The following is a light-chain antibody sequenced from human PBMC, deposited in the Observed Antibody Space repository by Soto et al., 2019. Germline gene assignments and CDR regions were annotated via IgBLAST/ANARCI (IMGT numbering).Light chain of an antibody. Sequence: QSVLPQPPSASGSHGQSVTISCTGTSSDVGGYNYVSWYQQHPGKAPKLLIYEVTKRASGVPDRFSGSKSGNTSSLTVSGLQAEDEAYYYCKSFAGNNSLMFGGGTKLTVL. J-gene: IGLJ3*02. CDR2: EVT. CDR3: KSFAGNNSLM. V-gene: IGLV2-8*01. CDR1: SSDVGGYNY.